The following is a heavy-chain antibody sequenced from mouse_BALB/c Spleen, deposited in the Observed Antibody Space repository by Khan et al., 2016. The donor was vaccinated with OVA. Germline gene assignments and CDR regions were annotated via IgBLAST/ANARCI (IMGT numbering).Heavy chain of an antibody. CDR2: INSNGGST. CDR3: ARMARTIY. CDR1: GFTFSSYG. Sequence: VELVESGGGLVQPGGSLKLSCAASGFTFSSYGMYWVRQTPDKRLELVATINSNGGSTYYPDSVKGRFTIAKNKTKNTLYIQMTTVKSGDTAMYYCARMARTIYWGQGTTVTVSS. V-gene: IGHV5-6-3*01. J-gene: IGHJ2*01.